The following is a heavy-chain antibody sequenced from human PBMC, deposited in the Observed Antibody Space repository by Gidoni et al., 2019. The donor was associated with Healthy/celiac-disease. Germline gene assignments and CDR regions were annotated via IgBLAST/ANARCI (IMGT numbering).Heavy chain of an antibody. CDR2: FDSEDGET. CDR1: GYTRTELS. CDR3: ATAGSWYERAVDY. J-gene: IGHJ4*02. Sequence: QVQLVQSVAEVLKPGASVKVSCKVSGYTRTELSMHWVRQAPGKGLEWMGGFDSEDGETIDAQKFQGRVTMTEDTSTDTAYRELSSLRSEDTAVYYCATAGSWYERAVDYWGQGTLVTVSS. D-gene: IGHD2-15*01. V-gene: IGHV1-24*01.